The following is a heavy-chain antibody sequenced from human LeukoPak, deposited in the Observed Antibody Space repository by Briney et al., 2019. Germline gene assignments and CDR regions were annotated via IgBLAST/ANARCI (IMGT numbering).Heavy chain of an antibody. D-gene: IGHD2-15*01. CDR2: ISSSSSYI. J-gene: IGHJ5*02. CDR3: ARTVYCSGGSCYSVDAIRWFDP. CDR1: GFTFSSYS. Sequence: GGSLRLSCAASGFTFSSYSMNWVRQAPGKGLEWVSSISSSSSYIYYADSVKGRFTISRDNAKNSLYLQMNSLRAEDTAVYYCARTVYCSGGSCYSVDAIRWFDPWGQGTLVTVSS. V-gene: IGHV3-21*01.